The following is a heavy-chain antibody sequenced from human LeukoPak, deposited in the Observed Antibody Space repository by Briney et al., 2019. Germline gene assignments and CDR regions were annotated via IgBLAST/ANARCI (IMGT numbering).Heavy chain of an antibody. CDR1: GGSISSSY. Sequence: PSETLSLTYTVSGGSISSSYWSWIRQPPGKGLEWIGYIYYSGSTNYNPSLKSRVTISVDTSKNQFSLKLSSVTAADTAVYYCARVAGDNSLDYWGQGTLVTVSS. V-gene: IGHV4-59*01. D-gene: IGHD3-16*01. J-gene: IGHJ4*02. CDR3: ARVAGDNSLDY. CDR2: IYYSGST.